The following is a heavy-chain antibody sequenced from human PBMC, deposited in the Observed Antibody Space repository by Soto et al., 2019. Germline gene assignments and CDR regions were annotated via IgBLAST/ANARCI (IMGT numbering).Heavy chain of an antibody. Sequence: EVQLVESGGGLVKAGGSLRLFCTASGFTFRNYNMNWVRQAPGKGLEWVSSISTGGAYRFYADSVKGRFSISRDNAPNSLFLQIVSPRAEETAVDYCARDVAAPGGDYFDSWGQGALVTVSS. CDR2: ISTGGAYR. CDR3: ARDVAAPGGDYFDS. CDR1: GFTFRNYN. V-gene: IGHV3-21*06. J-gene: IGHJ4*02. D-gene: IGHD3-10*01.